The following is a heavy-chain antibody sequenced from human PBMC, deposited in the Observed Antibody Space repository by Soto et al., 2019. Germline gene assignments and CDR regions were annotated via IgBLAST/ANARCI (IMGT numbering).Heavy chain of an antibody. Sequence: GGSLRLSCAASGFTFSSYSMNWVRQAPGKGLEWVSSISSSSSYIYYADSVKGRFTISRDNAKNSLYLQMNSLRAEDTAVYYCARIYQDRGSGSYYIPWYYYYYMDVWGKGTTVTVSS. V-gene: IGHV3-21*01. CDR2: ISSSSSYI. J-gene: IGHJ6*03. D-gene: IGHD3-10*01. CDR1: GFTFSSYS. CDR3: ARIYQDRGSGSYYIPWYYYYYMDV.